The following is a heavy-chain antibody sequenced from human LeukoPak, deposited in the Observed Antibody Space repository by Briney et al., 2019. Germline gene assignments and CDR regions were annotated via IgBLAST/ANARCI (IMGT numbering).Heavy chain of an antibody. CDR3: ARKTGYSSSWFVFRYFDY. CDR1: GGSITSYY. D-gene: IGHD6-13*01. J-gene: IGHJ4*02. CDR2: THTSGST. Sequence: SETLSLTCTFSGGSITSYYWSWIRQPAGKGLEWIGRTHTSGSTNYNPSLKSRVTISVDMSKNQFSLKLSSVTAADTAVYYCARKTGYSSSWFVFRYFDYWGQGTLVTVSS. V-gene: IGHV4-4*07.